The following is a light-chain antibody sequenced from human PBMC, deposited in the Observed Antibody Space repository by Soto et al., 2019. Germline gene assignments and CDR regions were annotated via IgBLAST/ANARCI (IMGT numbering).Light chain of an antibody. V-gene: IGKV3-15*01. CDR2: GAS. CDR3: REYNTWPWT. Sequence: VMTQSPATRRVAPGGRASLSSCASQSVNSNLAWYQQKLGQAPRVLIYGASTRATGIPDRFSGSGSGTEFMLTISSFQSADYAVYYCREYNTWPWTFGPGTKVDIK. CDR1: QSVNSN. J-gene: IGKJ1*01.